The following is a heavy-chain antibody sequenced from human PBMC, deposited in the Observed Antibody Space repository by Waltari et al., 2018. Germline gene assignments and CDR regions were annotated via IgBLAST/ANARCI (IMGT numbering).Heavy chain of an antibody. CDR1: AVPFSTYW. CDR3: ARSKLPPDY. Sequence: EVQLVESGGGLVQPGGSLRLSCAASAVPFSTYWMCWFRQAPGKGLEWVANIKEDGSEKYYVDSVKGRFTISKDNAKNSLYLQMDSLRAEDTAVYYCARSKLPPDYWGQGTLVTVSS. D-gene: IGHD1-1*01. V-gene: IGHV3-7*01. CDR2: IKEDGSEK. J-gene: IGHJ4*02.